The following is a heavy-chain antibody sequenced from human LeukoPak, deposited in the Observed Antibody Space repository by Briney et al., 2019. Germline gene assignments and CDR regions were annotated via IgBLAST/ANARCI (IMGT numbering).Heavy chain of an antibody. CDR2: INPNSGGT. V-gene: IGHV1-2*02. J-gene: IGHJ4*02. Sequence: GASVKVSCKASGYTFAGYYMHWVRQAPGQGLEWMGWINPNSGGTNYAQKFQGRVTMTRDTSISTAYMELSRLRSDDTAVYYCARARAVAGLGDYWGQGTLVTVSS. D-gene: IGHD6-19*01. CDR1: GYTFAGYY. CDR3: ARARAVAGLGDY.